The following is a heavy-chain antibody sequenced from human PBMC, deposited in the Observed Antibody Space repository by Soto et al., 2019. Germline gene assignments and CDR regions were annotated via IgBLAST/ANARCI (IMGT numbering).Heavy chain of an antibody. CDR3: AKDLGIITFMYYFGS. CDR1: GFNFSNHA. V-gene: IGHV3-23*01. J-gene: IGHJ1*01. Sequence: PGGSLRLSSTASGFNFSNHAMSWVRQAPGKGLEWVSVISGSGGTTYYADSVKGRFTTSRDNSKNRLFLQMNSLRAEDTAIYYCAKDLGIITFMYYFGSWGQGTLVTVSS. D-gene: IGHD3-10*01. CDR2: ISGSGGTT.